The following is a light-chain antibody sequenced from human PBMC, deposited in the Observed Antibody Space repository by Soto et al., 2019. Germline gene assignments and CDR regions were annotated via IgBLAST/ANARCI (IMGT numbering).Light chain of an antibody. J-gene: IGKJ1*01. CDR3: QQTYSSPRGT. Sequence: DIQMTQSPFSLSAPVGDRVTITCRASQSISSYLNCYQQKPGKPPKLLIYAAVSLQSGIPSRFSAYGSGTDFTLTISSLQPEDFATYYCQQTYSSPRGTFGKGTKVDIK. CDR2: AAV. V-gene: IGKV1-39*01. CDR1: QSISSY.